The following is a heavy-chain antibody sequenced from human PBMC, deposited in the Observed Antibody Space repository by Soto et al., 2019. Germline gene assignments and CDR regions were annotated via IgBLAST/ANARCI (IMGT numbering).Heavy chain of an antibody. CDR3: ARDRSLASLDPVPPDL. Sequence: QVQLVESGGGVVQPGRSLRLSCAASGFTFSSYGMHWVRQAPGKGLEWVAVIWYDGSNKYYADSVKGRFTISRDNSKNTLYLQMNSLRAEDTAVYYCARDRSLASLDPVPPDLWGRGTLVTVSS. J-gene: IGHJ2*01. CDR1: GFTFSSYG. D-gene: IGHD1-1*01. CDR2: IWYDGSNK. V-gene: IGHV3-33*01.